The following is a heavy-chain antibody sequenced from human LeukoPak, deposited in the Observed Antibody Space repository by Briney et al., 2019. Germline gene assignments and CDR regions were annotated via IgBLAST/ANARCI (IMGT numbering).Heavy chain of an antibody. CDR3: AADQSASPVASFDY. Sequence: TSVKVSCKASGFTFTSSAVQWVRQARGQRLEWIGWIVVGSGNTNYAQKFQERVTITRDMSTSTAYMELSSLKSEDTAVYYCAADQSASPVASFDYWGQGTLVTVSS. D-gene: IGHD6-6*01. V-gene: IGHV1-58*01. J-gene: IGHJ4*02. CDR2: IVVGSGNT. CDR1: GFTFTSSA.